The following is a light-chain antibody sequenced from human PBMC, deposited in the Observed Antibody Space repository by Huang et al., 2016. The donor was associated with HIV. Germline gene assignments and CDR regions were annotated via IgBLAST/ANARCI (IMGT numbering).Light chain of an antibody. CDR2: DTS. CDR1: QSISNF. V-gene: IGKV3-11*01. CDR3: QQRGSWPWT. J-gene: IGKJ1*01. Sequence: EIALIQSPATLSLSPGERATLSCRASQSISNFLGWYKQKPGQAPRLLIYDTSKRATGVPARFDGSGSETDFTLTISNLEPEDSAVYYCQQRGSWPWTFGQGTKVEIK.